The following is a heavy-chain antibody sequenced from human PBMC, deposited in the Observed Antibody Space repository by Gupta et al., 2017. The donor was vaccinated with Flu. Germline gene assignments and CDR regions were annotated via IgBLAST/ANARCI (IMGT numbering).Heavy chain of an antibody. Sequence: QITLKESGPTLVKPTQTLTLTCTISGVSLSTNGLGVGWVRQPPGRALEWLALIYWDDVKRYSPSLKSRLSITKDTSKNQVVLTMTNMDPVDTGSYYCAHRRVIATRHFDNWGPGTLVTVSS. CDR1: GVSLSTNGLG. D-gene: IGHD6-13*01. CDR3: AHRRVIATRHFDN. J-gene: IGHJ4*02. CDR2: IYWDDVK. V-gene: IGHV2-5*02.